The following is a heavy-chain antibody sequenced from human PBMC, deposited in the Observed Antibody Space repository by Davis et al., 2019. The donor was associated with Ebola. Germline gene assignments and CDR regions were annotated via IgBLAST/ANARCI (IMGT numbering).Heavy chain of an antibody. V-gene: IGHV3-20*04. CDR3: AKSGDGVSTTCNRPFDY. Sequence: PGGSLRLSCAASGFTFDDYGMSWVRQRPGKGVEWVSTINWNGVSTHYADSVKGRCTISRDKSRNTLYLQMVSLRIEDTAINYWAKSGDGVSTTCNRPFDYWGQGTLVTVSS. J-gene: IGHJ4*02. CDR1: GFTFDDYG. D-gene: IGHD2-2*01. CDR2: INWNGVST.